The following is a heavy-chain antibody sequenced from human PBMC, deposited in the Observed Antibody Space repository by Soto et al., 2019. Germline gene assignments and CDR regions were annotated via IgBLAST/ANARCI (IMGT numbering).Heavy chain of an antibody. Sequence: SETLSLTCSVSGFAISRGYYWSWVRQPPGKGLEWIGSIYPSVSSYHNPSLATRLRLSIDTSKNQFTLNLTSVTAADTALYFCAREKVGTTFFDNWGQGIQVTVPQ. D-gene: IGHD1-1*01. V-gene: IGHV4-38-2*02. J-gene: IGHJ4*02. CDR1: GFAISRGYY. CDR2: IYPSVSS. CDR3: AREKVGTTFFDN.